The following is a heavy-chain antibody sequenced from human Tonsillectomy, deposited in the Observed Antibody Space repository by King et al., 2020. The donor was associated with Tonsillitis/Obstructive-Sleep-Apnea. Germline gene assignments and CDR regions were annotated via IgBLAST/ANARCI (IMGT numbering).Heavy chain of an antibody. J-gene: IGHJ4*02. CDR1: GGSITTYY. Sequence: QLQESGPGLVKPSETLSLTCTVSGGSITTYYWSWIRQPPGKGMEWIGYIYYTGSTNYNPSLKSRVTISVDTSKNQFSLKLNSVTAADTAVYYCERDGGELSSSWGNFDYWGQGTLVTVSS. CDR3: ERDGGELSSSWGNFDY. V-gene: IGHV4-59*01. CDR2: IYYTGST. D-gene: IGHD6-13*01.